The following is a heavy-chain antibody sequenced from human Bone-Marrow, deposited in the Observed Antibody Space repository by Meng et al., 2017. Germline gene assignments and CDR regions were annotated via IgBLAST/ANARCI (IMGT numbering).Heavy chain of an antibody. Sequence: GESLKISCAASGFTFSSYAMHWVRQAPGKGLEYVSAISSNGGSTYYANSVKGRFTISRDNSKNTLYLQMGSLRAEGMAVYYCARSGGELPLDYWGQGTLVTGAS. CDR1: GFTFSSYA. CDR3: ARSGGELPLDY. V-gene: IGHV3-64*01. J-gene: IGHJ4*02. D-gene: IGHD1-26*01. CDR2: ISSNGGST.